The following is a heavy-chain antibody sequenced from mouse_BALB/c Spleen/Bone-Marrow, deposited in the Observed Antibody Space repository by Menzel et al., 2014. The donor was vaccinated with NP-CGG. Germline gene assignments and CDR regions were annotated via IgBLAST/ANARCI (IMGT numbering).Heavy chain of an antibody. CDR3: VRSYYYGSRGFAY. D-gene: IGHD1-1*01. CDR2: IRSKSNNYAT. V-gene: IGHV10-1*02. J-gene: IGHJ3*01. CDR1: GFTFNTYA. Sequence: EVHLVESGGGLVQPKGSLKLSCAASGFTFNTYAMNWVRLAPGKGLEWVARIRSKSNNYATYYADSVKDRFTISRDDSQSMLYLQMNNLKTEDTAMYYCVRSYYYGSRGFAYWGQGTLVTVSA.